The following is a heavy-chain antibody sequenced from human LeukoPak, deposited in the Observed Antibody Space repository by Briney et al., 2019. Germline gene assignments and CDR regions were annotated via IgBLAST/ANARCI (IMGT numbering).Heavy chain of an antibody. D-gene: IGHD2-15*01. J-gene: IGHJ5*02. Sequence: SETLSLTCTVSGGSISSYYWSWIRQPAGKGLEWIGRIYTSGSTNYNPSLKSRVTMSVDTSKNQFSLKLSSVTAVDTAVYYCARNRGAVAAKGVWFDPWGQGTLVTVSS. CDR2: IYTSGST. V-gene: IGHV4-4*07. CDR1: GGSISSYY. CDR3: ARNRGAVAAKGVWFDP.